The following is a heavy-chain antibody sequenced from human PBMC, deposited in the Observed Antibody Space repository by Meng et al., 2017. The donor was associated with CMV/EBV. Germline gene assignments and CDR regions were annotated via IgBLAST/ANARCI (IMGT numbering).Heavy chain of an antibody. V-gene: IGHV3-30*04. CDR1: RSDE. CDR2: KSYDGSNK. Sequence: RSDERRWVGQAPGEGLEGVAVKSYDGSNKYYEDSVEGRFTISRENSKNTLYLKMDSLRAEDTAVYYCARSYYYGSSGYPAFDYWGQGTLVTVSS. J-gene: IGHJ4*02. CDR3: ARSYYYGSSGYPAFDY. D-gene: IGHD3-22*01.